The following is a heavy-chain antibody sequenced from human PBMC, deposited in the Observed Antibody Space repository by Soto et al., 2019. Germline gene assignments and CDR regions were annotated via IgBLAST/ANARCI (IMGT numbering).Heavy chain of an antibody. D-gene: IGHD1-26*01. CDR2: IYPGDSDT. V-gene: IGHV5-51*01. CDR3: ASAVSWSYYYYYGMDV. J-gene: IGHJ6*02. Sequence: LGESLKISCKGSGYSFTSYWIGWVRQMPEKGLEWMGIIYPGDSDTRYSPSFQGQVTISADKSISTAYLQWSSLKASDTAMYYCASAVSWSYYYYYGMDVWGQGTTVTVSS. CDR1: GYSFTSYW.